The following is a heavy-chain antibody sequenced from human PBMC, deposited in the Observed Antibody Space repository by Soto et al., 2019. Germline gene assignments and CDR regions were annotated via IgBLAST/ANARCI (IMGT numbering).Heavy chain of an antibody. Sequence: QVQLVQSGAEVKKPGASVKVSCKASGYTFTSYGISWVRQAPGQGLEWMGWISAYNGNTNYAQKLHGRVTMTTDTSTSTADMELRSMRSDDTAVYYCARERLAHYYYYYGMDVWGQGTTVTVSS. CDR2: ISAYNGNT. CDR1: GYTFTSYG. D-gene: IGHD6-19*01. V-gene: IGHV1-18*01. J-gene: IGHJ6*02. CDR3: ARERLAHYYYYYGMDV.